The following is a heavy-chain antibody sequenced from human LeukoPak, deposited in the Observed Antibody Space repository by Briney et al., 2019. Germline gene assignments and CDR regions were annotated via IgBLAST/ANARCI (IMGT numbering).Heavy chain of an antibody. J-gene: IGHJ4*02. D-gene: IGHD3-22*01. CDR1: GFILSSYS. V-gene: IGHV3-48*02. Sequence: GGSLRLSCAASGFILSSYSMNWVRQAPGKGLEWVSYISSSSSTIYYADSVKGRFTISRDNAKNSLYLQLNSLRDEDTAVYYCARLCRNYYDSSSLDYWGQGTLVTVSS. CDR2: ISSSSSTI. CDR3: ARLCRNYYDSSSLDY.